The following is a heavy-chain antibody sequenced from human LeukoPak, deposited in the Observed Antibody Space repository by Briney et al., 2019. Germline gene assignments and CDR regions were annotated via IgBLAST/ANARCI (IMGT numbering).Heavy chain of an antibody. CDR2: IYSTGST. Sequence: SETLSLTCTVSGGSISGYYWSWIRQPAGKALEWIGRIYSTGSTHYNPSLKSRVTMSVDTSKNRFSLTLSSVTAADTAVYYCARVTFWSGYYTHFDYWGQGTLVTVSS. V-gene: IGHV4-4*07. J-gene: IGHJ4*02. D-gene: IGHD3-3*01. CDR1: GGSISGYY. CDR3: ARVTFWSGYYTHFDY.